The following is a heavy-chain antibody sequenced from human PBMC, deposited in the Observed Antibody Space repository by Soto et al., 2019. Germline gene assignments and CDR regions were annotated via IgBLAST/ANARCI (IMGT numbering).Heavy chain of an antibody. J-gene: IGHJ4*02. D-gene: IGHD4-17*01. Sequence: SETLSLTCTVSGGSIRAYYWNWIRQPPGKGLEWIGYMYYGGSTNYIPSLKSRVTVSGDTSKNDFSLKLTSVTAADTAVYYCARSTGYGDSYFDYWGRGTLVTVSS. CDR3: ARSTGYGDSYFDY. CDR1: GGSIRAYY. CDR2: MYYGGST. V-gene: IGHV4-59*01.